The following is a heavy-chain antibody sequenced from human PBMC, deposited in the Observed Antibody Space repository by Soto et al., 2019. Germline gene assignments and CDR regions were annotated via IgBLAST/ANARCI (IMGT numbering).Heavy chain of an antibody. Sequence: PGGSLRLSCAASGFTFSSYAMSWVRQAPGKGLEWVSAISGSGGSTYYADSVKGRFTISRDNSKNALYLQMNSLRAEDTAVYYCAKGITIAAAGTPDYWGQGTLVTVSS. CDR1: GFTFSSYA. CDR2: ISGSGGST. J-gene: IGHJ4*02. CDR3: AKGITIAAAGTPDY. V-gene: IGHV3-23*01. D-gene: IGHD6-13*01.